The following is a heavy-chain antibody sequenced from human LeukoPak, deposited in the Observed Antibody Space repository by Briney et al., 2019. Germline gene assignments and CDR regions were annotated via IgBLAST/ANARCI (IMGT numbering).Heavy chain of an antibody. J-gene: IGHJ4*02. CDR3: ATGGGWYFDY. CDR2: IGQDGSEN. CDR1: GFTCSNYW. D-gene: IGHD6-19*01. Sequence: GGSLRLXCAASGFTCSNYWMNWVRLAPGKGLESVASIGQDGSENYYVDSVKGRFTISRDNAKNSLYLQMNSLRVEDTAVYYCATGGGWYFDYWGQGALITASS. V-gene: IGHV3-7*01.